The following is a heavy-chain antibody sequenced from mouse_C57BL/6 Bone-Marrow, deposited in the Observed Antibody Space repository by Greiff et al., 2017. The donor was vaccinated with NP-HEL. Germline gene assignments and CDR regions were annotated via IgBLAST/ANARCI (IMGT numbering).Heavy chain of an antibody. J-gene: IGHJ4*01. Sequence: EVQLVESGGGLVQPKGSLKLSCAASGFSFHTYAMNWVRQAPGKGLEWVARIRSKSNNYATYYADSVKDRFTISRDDSESMLYLQMNNLKTEDTAMYYCVRHLLSAMDYWGQGTSVTVSA. CDR1: GFSFHTYA. CDR3: VRHLLSAMDY. D-gene: IGHD2-1*01. V-gene: IGHV10-1*01. CDR2: IRSKSNNYAT.